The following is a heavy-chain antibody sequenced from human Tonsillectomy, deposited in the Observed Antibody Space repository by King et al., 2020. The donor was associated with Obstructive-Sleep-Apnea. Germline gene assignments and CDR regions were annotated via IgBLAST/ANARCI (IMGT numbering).Heavy chain of an antibody. D-gene: IGHD6-13*01. Sequence: VQLQQWGAGLLKPSETLSLTCGVFGGSFSDYYCSWIRQPPGKGLEWIGAIKQSGSTTYNPSLKSRVTISVDTSKNQFSLKLSSVTAADTAVYYCARGSGAAAVNWFDPWGQGTLVTVSS. CDR2: IKQSGST. V-gene: IGHV4-34*01. CDR3: ARGSGAAAVNWFDP. J-gene: IGHJ5*02. CDR1: GGSFSDYY.